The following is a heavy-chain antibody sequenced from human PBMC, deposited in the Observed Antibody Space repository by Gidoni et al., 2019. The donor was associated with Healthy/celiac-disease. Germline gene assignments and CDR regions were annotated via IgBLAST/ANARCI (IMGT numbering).Heavy chain of an antibody. D-gene: IGHD3-3*01. J-gene: IGHJ4*02. CDR1: GGSFRVYS. Sequence: QVQLQQWGAGLLKPSETLSLTCAVYGGSFRVYSWSWIRQPPGKGLEWIGEINHSGSTNYNPSLKSRVTISVDTSKNQFSLKLSSVTAADTAVYYCARNWGGYFDYWGQGTLVTVSS. CDR3: ARNWGGYFDY. CDR2: INHSGST. V-gene: IGHV4-34*01.